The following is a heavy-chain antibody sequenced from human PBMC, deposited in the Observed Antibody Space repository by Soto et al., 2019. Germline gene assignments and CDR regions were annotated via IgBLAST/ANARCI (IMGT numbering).Heavy chain of an antibody. J-gene: IGHJ6*03. D-gene: IGHD3-10*01. V-gene: IGHV3-23*01. CDR1: GFTFSSYA. CDR2: ISGSGGST. CDR3: AKGGSWGPYYYYYMDV. Sequence: GGSLRLSCAASGFTFSSYAMSWVRQAPGKGLEWVSAISGSGGSTYYADSVKGRFTISRDNSKNTLYLQMNSLRAEDTAVYYCAKGGSWGPYYYYYMDVWGKGTTVTVSS.